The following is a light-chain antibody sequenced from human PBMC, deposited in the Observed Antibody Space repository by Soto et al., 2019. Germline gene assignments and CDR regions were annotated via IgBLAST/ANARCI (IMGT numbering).Light chain of an antibody. CDR2: EVS. Sequence: QSALTQPPSASGSRGQSVTISCTGTSSDVGGYNFVSWYQQHPGKAPKLMIYEVSKRPSGVPDRFSGSKSGNTASLTVSGLKAEDEADYYCNSYAGSNNFVVFGGGTKLTVL. V-gene: IGLV2-8*01. CDR1: SSDVGGYNF. J-gene: IGLJ2*01. CDR3: NSYAGSNNFVV.